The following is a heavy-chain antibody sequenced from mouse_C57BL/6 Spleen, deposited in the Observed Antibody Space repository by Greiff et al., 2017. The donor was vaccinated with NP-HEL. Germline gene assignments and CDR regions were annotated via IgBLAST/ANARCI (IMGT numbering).Heavy chain of an antibody. D-gene: IGHD1-1*01. CDR3: TTSITTALDV. CDR1: GYTFTDYE. CDR2: IDPETGGT. J-gene: IGHJ1*03. V-gene: IGHV1-15*01. Sequence: QVQLQQSGAELVRPGASVTLSCKASGYTFTDYEMHWVKQTPVHGLEWIGAIDPETGGTAYNQKFKGKAILTADKSSSTAYMELRSLTSEDSAVYYCTTSITTALDVWGTGTTVTVSS.